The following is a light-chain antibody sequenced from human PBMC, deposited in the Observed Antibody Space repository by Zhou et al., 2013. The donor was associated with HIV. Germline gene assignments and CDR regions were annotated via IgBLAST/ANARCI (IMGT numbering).Light chain of an antibody. CDR1: QSIGRW. V-gene: IGKV1-5*03. CDR2: KAS. Sequence: DIQMTQSPSTLSASVGDRVTITCRVSQSIGRWLAWYQLKPGKGPQLLIYKASNLQSGVPSRFSGSGSGTEFTFTISRVQSEDFATYYCLQHSRLPYTFGQGTRLDI. J-gene: IGKJ2*01. CDR3: LQHSRLPYT.